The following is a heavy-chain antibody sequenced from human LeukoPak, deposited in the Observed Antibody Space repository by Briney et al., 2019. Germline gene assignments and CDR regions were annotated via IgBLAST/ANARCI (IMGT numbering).Heavy chain of an antibody. CDR1: GYTFTNYG. Sequence: GASVKVSCKASGYTFTNYGIRGVGQAAGQGVAGVGWISAYNRNTNYAQKLQGRVTMTTDTSTPTAYMELRSLRSDDTAVYYCARVLGFRPATLKGSDYWGQGTLVTVSS. J-gene: IGHJ4*02. V-gene: IGHV1-18*01. CDR2: ISAYNRNT. CDR3: ARVLGFRPATLKGSDY.